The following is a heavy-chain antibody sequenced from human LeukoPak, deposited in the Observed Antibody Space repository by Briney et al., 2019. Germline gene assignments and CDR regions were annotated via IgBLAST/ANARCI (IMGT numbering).Heavy chain of an antibody. CDR2: ISASGGST. V-gene: IGHV3-23*01. CDR1: GFTFSNAW. Sequence: GGSLRLSCAASGFTFSNAWMSWVRQAPGKGLQWVAVISASGGSTYYADSVKGRFTISRDNSKNTLYLQMNSLRAEDTAVYYCAKSPGSWYAEYFQHWGQGTLVTVSS. CDR3: AKSPGSWYAEYFQH. D-gene: IGHD6-13*01. J-gene: IGHJ1*01.